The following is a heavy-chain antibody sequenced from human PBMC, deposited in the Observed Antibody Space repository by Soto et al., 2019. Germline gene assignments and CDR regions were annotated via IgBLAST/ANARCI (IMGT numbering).Heavy chain of an antibody. CDR2: IYHSGST. J-gene: IGHJ4*02. CDR1: SGSISSSNW. CDR3: ARGRGIVAAYYFDY. D-gene: IGHD5-12*01. Sequence: SETLSLTCAVSSGSISSSNWWSWVRQPPGKGLEWIGEIYHSGSTNYNPSLKSRVTISVDKSKNQFSLKLSSVTAADTAVYYCARGRGIVAAYYFDYWGQGTLVTVSS. V-gene: IGHV4-4*02.